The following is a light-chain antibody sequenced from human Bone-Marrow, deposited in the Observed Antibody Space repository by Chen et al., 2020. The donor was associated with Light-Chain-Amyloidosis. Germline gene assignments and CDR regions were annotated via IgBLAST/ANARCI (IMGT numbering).Light chain of an antibody. Sequence: QSALTQPPSASGSPGQSVTIPCPGTSGDVGGYKYVSWYQQYPGKAPTLIIFLVDKRPSGVPDRYSGSRSGNTASLTVVGLKAEDEAAYYCCSYAGRNDEGVFGGGNKLTVL. CDR3: CSYAGRNDEGV. CDR2: LVD. CDR1: SGDVGGYKY. J-gene: IGLJ2*01. V-gene: IGLV2-8*01.